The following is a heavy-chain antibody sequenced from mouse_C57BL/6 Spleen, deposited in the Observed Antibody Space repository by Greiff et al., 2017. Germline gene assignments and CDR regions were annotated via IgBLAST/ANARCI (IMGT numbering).Heavy chain of an antibody. Sequence: VQLQQPGAELVKPGASVKLSCKASGYTFTSYWMHWVKQRPGQGLEWIGMITPYSGSTNYNEKFKSKATLTVDKSSSTAYMQLSNLTTEDSAVCYCAREGLRGFDYWGQGTTRTVSS. CDR3: AREGLRGFDY. V-gene: IGHV1-64*01. J-gene: IGHJ2*01. D-gene: IGHD1-1*01. CDR1: GYTFTSYW. CDR2: ITPYSGST.